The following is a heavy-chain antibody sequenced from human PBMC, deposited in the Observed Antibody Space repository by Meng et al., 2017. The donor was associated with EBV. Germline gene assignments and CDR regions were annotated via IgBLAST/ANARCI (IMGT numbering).Heavy chain of an antibody. Sequence: VQLVQSGAEVKEPGASVKVSCKASGYPFTSYYLHWVRQAPGQGLEWMGIIIPADGNTNYAQKFRGRFTMTRDTSTSTVYMDLSILTSEDTAVYYCVRELVGGTFDYWGQGTLVTVSS. J-gene: IGHJ4*02. CDR3: VRELVGGTFDY. CDR1: GYPFTSYY. D-gene: IGHD1/OR15-1a*01. CDR2: IIPADGNT. V-gene: IGHV1-46*01.